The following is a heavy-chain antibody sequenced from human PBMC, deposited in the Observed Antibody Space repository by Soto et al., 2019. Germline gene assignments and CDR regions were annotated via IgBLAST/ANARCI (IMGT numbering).Heavy chain of an antibody. Sequence: SETLSLTCTVSGGSISSGGYYWSWIRQHPGKGLEWIGYIYYSGSTYYNPSLKSRVTISVDTSKNQFSLKLSSVTAADTAVYYFSRDTGPYSSSWPAQNYGMDVWGQGTTVTVSS. CDR2: IYYSGST. CDR1: GGSISSGGYY. D-gene: IGHD6-13*01. V-gene: IGHV4-31*03. CDR3: SRDTGPYSSSWPAQNYGMDV. J-gene: IGHJ6*02.